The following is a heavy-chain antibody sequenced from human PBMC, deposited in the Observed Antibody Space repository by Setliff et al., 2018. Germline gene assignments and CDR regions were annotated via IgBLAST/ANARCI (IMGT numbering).Heavy chain of an antibody. J-gene: IGHJ4*02. CDR2: INPGGGSA. CDR3: ARGGMAAANRKGVFEY. D-gene: IGHD6-13*01. V-gene: IGHV1-46*01. Sequence: VASVKVSCKTSGYSFTSHYMHWVRQAPGQGLEWMGIINPGGGSASYAEKFQGRVTMTRDTSTSTFYMEVNILRSDDTAVYYCARGGMAAANRKGVFEYWGQGTLVTVSS. CDR1: GYSFTSHY.